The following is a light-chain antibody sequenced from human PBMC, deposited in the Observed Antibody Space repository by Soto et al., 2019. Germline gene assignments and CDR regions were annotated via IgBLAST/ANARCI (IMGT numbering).Light chain of an antibody. J-gene: IGKJ1*01. CDR1: QGIGTS. Sequence: AIRMTQSPSSLSASTGDSVTITCRASQGIGTSLAWYQQRPGKAPQLLIYTTSSLQTGVPSRFSGSGYGTDFTLTISFLQSEDFATYYCLQYYTYPQTFGQGTKVDVK. CDR2: TTS. CDR3: LQYYTYPQT. V-gene: IGKV1-8*01.